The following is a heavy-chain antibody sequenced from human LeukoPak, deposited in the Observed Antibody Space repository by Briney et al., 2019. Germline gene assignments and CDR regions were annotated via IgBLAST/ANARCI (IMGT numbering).Heavy chain of an antibody. CDR3: ARESNPPRYSGGWSCSLDY. V-gene: IGHV3-48*04. J-gene: IGHJ4*02. CDR2: ISSSSSTI. Sequence: GGSLRLSCAASGFSISSSAMNWVRQAPGKGLEWVSYISSSSSTIYYADSVKGRFTISRDNAKNSLYLQMNSLRAEDTAVYYCARESNPPRYSGGWSCSLDYWGQGTLVTVSS. CDR1: GFSISSSA. D-gene: IGHD6-19*01.